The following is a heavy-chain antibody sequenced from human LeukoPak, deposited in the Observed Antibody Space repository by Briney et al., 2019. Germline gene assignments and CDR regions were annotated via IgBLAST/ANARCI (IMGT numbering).Heavy chain of an antibody. J-gene: IGHJ4*02. Sequence: QPGRSLRLSCAASGFTFNSYGIHWVRQAPGKGLEWVAFIWYDGSNKYYADSVKGRFTISRDNSKNTLYLQMNSLRAEDTAVYYYARARTTRGFDYWGQGTLVTVSS. CDR1: GFTFNSYG. V-gene: IGHV3-33*01. CDR2: IWYDGSNK. D-gene: IGHD4-17*01. CDR3: ARARTTRGFDY.